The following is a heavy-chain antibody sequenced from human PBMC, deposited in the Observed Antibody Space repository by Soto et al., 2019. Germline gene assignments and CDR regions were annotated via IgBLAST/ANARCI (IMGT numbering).Heavy chain of an antibody. D-gene: IGHD3-3*01. Sequence: GGSLRLSCAASGFSFTDNWMHWVRQAPGKGLECVGRIKSRADGETTDYAAPVKGRFTISRDDSRDTFYLEMNSLKSEDTAMYYCITYCDFGSGNSPHWGQGILVTVSS. CDR2: IKSRADGETT. J-gene: IGHJ4*02. CDR3: ITYCDFGSGNSPH. CDR1: GFSFTDNW. V-gene: IGHV3-15*07.